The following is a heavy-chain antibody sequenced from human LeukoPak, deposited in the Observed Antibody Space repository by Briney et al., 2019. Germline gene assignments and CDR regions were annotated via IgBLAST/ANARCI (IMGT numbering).Heavy chain of an antibody. Sequence: SETLSLICAVSGYSISSGYYWGWIRPPPGKGREWIGSIYHGRGIYYNPSLRSRVTISEDTPKNQFFLRLNSVTAADTAVYYCARTGLAAVGGGADYWGQGTLVTVSS. J-gene: IGHJ4*02. CDR2: IYHGRGI. D-gene: IGHD6-13*01. V-gene: IGHV4-38-2*01. CDR1: GYSISSGYY. CDR3: ARTGLAAVGGGADY.